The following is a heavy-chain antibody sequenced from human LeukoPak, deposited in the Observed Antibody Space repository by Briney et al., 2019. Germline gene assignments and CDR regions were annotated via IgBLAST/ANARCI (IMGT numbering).Heavy chain of an antibody. Sequence: AGGSLRLSCAASGFTFSSYGMHWVRQAPGKGLEWVAVIWYDGSNKYYADSVKGRFTISRDNSKNTLYLQMNGLRAEDTAVYYCARDEEVGATEYYFDYWGQGTLVTVSS. CDR1: GFTFSSYG. V-gene: IGHV3-33*01. CDR3: ARDEEVGATEYYFDY. J-gene: IGHJ4*02. CDR2: IWYDGSNK. D-gene: IGHD1-26*01.